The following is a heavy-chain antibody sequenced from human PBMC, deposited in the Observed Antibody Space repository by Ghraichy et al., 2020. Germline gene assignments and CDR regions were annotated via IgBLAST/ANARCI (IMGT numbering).Heavy chain of an antibody. D-gene: IGHD3-10*01. V-gene: IGHV3-13*01. CDR2: IGTAGDT. CDR3: TRGGQRNRGQADGLDL. Sequence: SCAASGFSFSSYDMHWVRQITGKGLEWVSGIGTAGDTNYAGSVKGRLTISRENAKNFLYLQMNGLRAGDTAVYYCTRGGQRNRGQADGLDLWGQGTTVMVSS. CDR1: GFSFSSYD. J-gene: IGHJ6*02.